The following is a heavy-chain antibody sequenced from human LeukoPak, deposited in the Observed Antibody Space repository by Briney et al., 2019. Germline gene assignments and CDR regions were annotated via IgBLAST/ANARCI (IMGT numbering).Heavy chain of an antibody. V-gene: IGHV1-8*01. J-gene: IGHJ4*02. D-gene: IGHD3-22*01. CDR3: ARGRGWRYYDSSGYLYDY. CDR1: GYTFTSYD. Sequence: ASVKVSCKASGYTFTSYDINWVRQATGQGLEGMGWMNPNSGNTGYAQKFQGRVTMTRNTSISTAYMELSSLRSEDTAVYYCARGRGWRYYDSSGYLYDYWGQGTLVTVSS. CDR2: MNPNSGNT.